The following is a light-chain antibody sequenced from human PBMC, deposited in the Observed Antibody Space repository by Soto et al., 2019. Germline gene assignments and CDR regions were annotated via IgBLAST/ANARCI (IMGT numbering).Light chain of an antibody. Sequence: EIVLTQSPVTLSLSPGERATLSCRGSQTFGSSKLAWYQQKPGQAPRLLMYGASTRATGIPDKFSGSGSGTDFTLTISRLEPEDSAVYYCQQYCRSPPTFGGGTKLEIK. V-gene: IGKV3-20*01. CDR3: QQYCRSPPT. CDR1: QTFGSSK. CDR2: GAS. J-gene: IGKJ4*01.